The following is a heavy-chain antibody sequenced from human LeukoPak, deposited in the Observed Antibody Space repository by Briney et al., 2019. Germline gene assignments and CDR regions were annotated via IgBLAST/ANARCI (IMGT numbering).Heavy chain of an antibody. J-gene: IGHJ4*02. CDR3: AKVGGSGSYYNFFDY. Sequence: GRSLRLSCAASGFNFSSYGMHWVRQAPGKGLEWVAVISYDGSNKYYADSVKGRFTISRDNSKNTLYLQMNSLRAEDTAVYYCAKVGGSGSYYNFFDYWGQGTLVTVSS. CDR2: ISYDGSNK. CDR1: GFNFSSYG. V-gene: IGHV3-30*18. D-gene: IGHD3-10*01.